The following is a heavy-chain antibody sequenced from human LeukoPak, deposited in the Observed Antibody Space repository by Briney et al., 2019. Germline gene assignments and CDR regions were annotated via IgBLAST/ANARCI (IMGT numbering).Heavy chain of an antibody. J-gene: IGHJ5*02. Sequence: SETLSLTCTVSSGSSSSYYWSWIRQPPGKGLEWIANIYHGGTTYDNPSLKSRLTISIDKSKNHFSLELRSVTAADTAVYYCARGSVLLWFGEFVGQWFDPWGQGTLVTVSS. D-gene: IGHD3-10*01. CDR2: IYHGGTT. CDR1: SGSSSSYY. CDR3: ARGSVLLWFGEFVGQWFDP. V-gene: IGHV4-59*12.